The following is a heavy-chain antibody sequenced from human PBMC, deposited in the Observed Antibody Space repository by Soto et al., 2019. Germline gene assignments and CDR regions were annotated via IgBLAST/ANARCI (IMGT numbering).Heavy chain of an antibody. CDR1: GYTFTSYA. CDR3: ANALGLYYFDY. V-gene: IGHV1-3*01. J-gene: IGHJ4*02. CDR2: INAANGNT. Sequence: QVQLVQSGAEVKKPGASVKVSCKASGYTFTSYAMHWVRKAPGQRLEWMGWINAANGNTKYSQKFQGRVTITRDTSASTAYMELSSLRSEDTAVYYCANALGLYYFDYWGQGTLVTVSS. D-gene: IGHD3-16*01.